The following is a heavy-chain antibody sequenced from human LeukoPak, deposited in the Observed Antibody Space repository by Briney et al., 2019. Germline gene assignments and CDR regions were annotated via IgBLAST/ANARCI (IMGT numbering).Heavy chain of an antibody. CDR1: GGTFSSYA. D-gene: IGHD2-15*01. CDR2: IIPMFGAA. V-gene: IGHV1-69*13. J-gene: IGHJ4*02. CDR3: ATALGYCSGDSCWPLDY. Sequence: GASVKVSCKASGGTFSSYALNWVRQAPGQGLEWMGGIIPMFGAANYAQKFQGRVTITADEPTSTAYMELSSLRSEDTAMYYCATALGYCSGDSCWPLDYWGQGTLVTVSS.